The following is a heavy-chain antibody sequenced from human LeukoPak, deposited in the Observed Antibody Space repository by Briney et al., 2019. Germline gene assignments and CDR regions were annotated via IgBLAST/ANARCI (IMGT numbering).Heavy chain of an antibody. D-gene: IGHD2-15*01. CDR1: GFTFTSHP. CDR2: VSDDGTNK. Sequence: GGSLRLSCAASGFTFTSHPMHWVRQAPGKGLEWVAVVSDDGTNKYYADSVKGRFTISRDNSKNTLYLQMNSQRAEDTAVYYCARDHQGYCSGGSCYSGFDPWGQGTLVTVSS. V-gene: IGHV3-30-3*01. J-gene: IGHJ5*02. CDR3: ARDHQGYCSGGSCYSGFDP.